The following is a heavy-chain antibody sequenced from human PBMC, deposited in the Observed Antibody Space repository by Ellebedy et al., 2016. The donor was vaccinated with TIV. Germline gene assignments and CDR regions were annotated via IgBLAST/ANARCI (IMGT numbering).Heavy chain of an antibody. CDR3: ARGRGYYDSKSYYKGHDY. CDR2: MNPNSGNT. V-gene: IGHV1-8*01. J-gene: IGHJ4*02. D-gene: IGHD3-10*01. CDR1: GYTFTSYD. Sequence: AASVKVSCKASGYTFTSYDIYWVRQATGQGLEWMGWMNPNSGNTGHAQNFQGRVTMTRNTSISTAYMELSSLRSEDTAVYYCARGRGYYDSKSYYKGHDYWGQGTPVTVSS.